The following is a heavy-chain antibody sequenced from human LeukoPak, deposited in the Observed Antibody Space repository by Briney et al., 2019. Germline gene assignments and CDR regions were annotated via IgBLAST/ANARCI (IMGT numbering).Heavy chain of an antibody. D-gene: IGHD3-10*01. Sequence: GGSLRLSCAASGFTFSSYWMSWVRQAPGKGLEWVANIKQDGSEKYYGDSVKGRFTISRDNAKNSLCLQMNSLRAEDTPVYYCAKRPGGFETFGADYLRQGTLVTVSS. J-gene: IGHJ4*02. CDR2: IKQDGSEK. CDR3: AKRPGGFETFGADY. CDR1: GFTFSSYW. V-gene: IGHV3-7*01.